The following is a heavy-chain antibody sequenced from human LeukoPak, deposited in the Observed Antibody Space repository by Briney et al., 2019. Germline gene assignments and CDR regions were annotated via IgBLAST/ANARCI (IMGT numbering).Heavy chain of an antibody. J-gene: IGHJ4*02. CDR1: GGSISSSSYY. Sequence: PSETLSLTCTVSGGSISSSSYYWGGIRQPPGKGLGWIGSIYYIGSPYYNPSLKSRVTISVDTSKNQFSLKLSSVTAADTAVYYCASHERGGLSFDYWGQGTLVTVSS. CDR2: IYYIGSP. CDR3: ASHERGGLSFDY. D-gene: IGHD1-1*01. V-gene: IGHV4-39*01.